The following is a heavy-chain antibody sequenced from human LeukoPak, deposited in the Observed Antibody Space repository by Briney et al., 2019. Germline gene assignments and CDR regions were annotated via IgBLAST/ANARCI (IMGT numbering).Heavy chain of an antibody. J-gene: IGHJ4*02. Sequence: GGSLRLSCAASGFTFSSYAMHWVRQAPGKGLEWVAVISYDGSNKYYADSVKGRFTISRDNSKNTLYLQMNSLRAEDTAVYYCARDLPIPVKIYYDSSGLDYWGQGTLVTVSS. CDR2: ISYDGSNK. D-gene: IGHD3-22*01. CDR3: ARDLPIPVKIYYDSSGLDY. CDR1: GFTFSSYA. V-gene: IGHV3-30-3*01.